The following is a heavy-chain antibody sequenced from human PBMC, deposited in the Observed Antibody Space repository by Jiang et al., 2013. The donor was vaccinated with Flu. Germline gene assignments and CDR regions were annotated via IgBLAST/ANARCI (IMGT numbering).Heavy chain of an antibody. J-gene: IGHJ4*02. CDR3: ARGTRLYYGDYSGYVDY. D-gene: IGHD4-17*01. Sequence: PGLVKPSETLSLTCTVSGGSISSYYWSWIRQPQEGTGVDWVYLLQWEHQLXPXLKSRVTISVDTSKNQXSLKLSSVTAADTAVYYCARGTRLYYGDYSGYVDYWGQGTLVTVSS. CDR2: LLQWEH. CDR1: GGSISSYY. V-gene: IGHV4-59*01.